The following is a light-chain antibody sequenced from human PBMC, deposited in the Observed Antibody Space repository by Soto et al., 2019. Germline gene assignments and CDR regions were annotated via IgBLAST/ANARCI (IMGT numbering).Light chain of an antibody. V-gene: IGKV3-20*01. Sequence: EIRFTQSPCTVSLSPGERATLSCRASQSVTSSYLAWYQQKPGQAPRLLIHGASTRATGIPDRFTGSGSGTDFTLTISRLEPEDFAVYYCQQYGGPMGSFGQGTKVDI. CDR1: QSVTSSY. J-gene: IGKJ1*01. CDR2: GAS. CDR3: QQYGGPMGS.